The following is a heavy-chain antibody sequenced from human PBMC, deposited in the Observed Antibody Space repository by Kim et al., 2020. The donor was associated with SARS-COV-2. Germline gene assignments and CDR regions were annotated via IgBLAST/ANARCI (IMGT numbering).Heavy chain of an antibody. V-gene: IGHV4-31*03. CDR2: IYYSGST. D-gene: IGHD3-16*01. CDR1: GGSISSGGYY. J-gene: IGHJ3*02. CDR3: ARFLFMITFGGAKWGAFDI. Sequence: SETLSLTCTVSGGSISSGGYYWSWIRQHPGKGLEWIGYIYYSGSTYYNPSLKSRVTISVDTSKNQFSLKLSSVTAADTAVYYCARFLFMITFGGAKWGAFDIWGQGTMVTVSS.